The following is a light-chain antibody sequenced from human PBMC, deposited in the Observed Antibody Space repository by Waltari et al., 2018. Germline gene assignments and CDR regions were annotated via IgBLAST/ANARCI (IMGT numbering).Light chain of an antibody. V-gene: IGLV1-40*01. Sequence: QSVLTQPPSVSGAPGQRVTISCTGSSSNIGAGYDVHWYQHLPGKVPKLLIYGNSARPSGVPLRFSGSESGTSAYLAITGLQAEDEATYYCQSYDSLSGSMFGGGTKLTVL. J-gene: IGLJ3*02. CDR2: GNS. CDR3: QSYDSLSGSM. CDR1: SSNIGAGYD.